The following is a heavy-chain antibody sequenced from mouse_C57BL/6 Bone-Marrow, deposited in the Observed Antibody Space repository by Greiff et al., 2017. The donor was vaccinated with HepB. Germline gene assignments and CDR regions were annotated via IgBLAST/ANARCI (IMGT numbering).Heavy chain of an antibody. CDR1: GYAFSSSW. D-gene: IGHD1-1*01. CDR2: IYPGDGDT. Sequence: QVQLQQSGPELVKPGASVKISCKASGYAFSSSWMNWVKQRPGKGLEWIGRIYPGDGDTNYNGKFKGKDTLTADKSSSTAYMQRSSLTSEDSAVYFCARANYYGSSPYYFDYWGQGTTLTVSS. CDR3: ARANYYGSSPYYFDY. J-gene: IGHJ2*01. V-gene: IGHV1-82*01.